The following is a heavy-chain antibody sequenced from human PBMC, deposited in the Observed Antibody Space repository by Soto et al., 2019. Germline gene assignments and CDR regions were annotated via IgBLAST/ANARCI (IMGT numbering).Heavy chain of an antibody. D-gene: IGHD6-19*01. Sequence: QVQLVQSGAEVKKPGSSVKVSCKASGGTFSSYAISWVRQAPGQGLEWMGGIIPIFGTANYAQKFQGRVTITADESTSTAYMELSSLRSEDTAMYYCARDRNSWLGGRGGCYGMDVWGQGTTVTVSS. J-gene: IGHJ6*02. CDR2: IIPIFGTA. V-gene: IGHV1-69*01. CDR1: GGTFSSYA. CDR3: ARDRNSWLGGRGGCYGMDV.